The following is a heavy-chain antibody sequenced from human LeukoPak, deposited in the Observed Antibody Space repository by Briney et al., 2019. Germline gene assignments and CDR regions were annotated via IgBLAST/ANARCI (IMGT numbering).Heavy chain of an antibody. CDR2: ISGSGGST. D-gene: IGHD3-22*01. CDR3: AKDYYDSSGYYLRDAFDI. CDR1: GFTFSSYA. V-gene: IGHV3-23*01. J-gene: IGHJ3*02. Sequence: PGGSLRLSCAASGFTFSSYAMSWVRQAPGKGLEWVSAISGSGGSTYYADSVKGRFTISRDNSKNTLYLQMNSLRAEDTAVYYCAKDYYDSSGYYLRDAFDIWGRGTMVTVSS.